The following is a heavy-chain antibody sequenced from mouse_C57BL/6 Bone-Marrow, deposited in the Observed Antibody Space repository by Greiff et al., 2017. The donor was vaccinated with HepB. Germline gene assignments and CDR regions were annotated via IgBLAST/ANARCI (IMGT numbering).Heavy chain of an antibody. V-gene: IGHV7-4*01. J-gene: IGHJ3*01. CDR3: VKAVSSGSSYTWFAY. CDR2: IRNKANGYTT. D-gene: IGHD1-1*01. Sequence: EVQGVESGGGLVQPGASLRLSCAASGFTFNDYQMSWVRQAPGKAPEWLALIRNKANGYTTEYTASVKGRFTISRDNSQNILYLQMNTLRAEDSATYYCVKAVSSGSSYTWFAYWGQVTLVTVSA. CDR1: GFTFNDYQ.